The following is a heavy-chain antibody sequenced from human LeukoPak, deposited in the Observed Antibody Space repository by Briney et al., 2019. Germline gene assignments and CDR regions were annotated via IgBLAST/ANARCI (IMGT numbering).Heavy chain of an antibody. J-gene: IGHJ3*01. CDR3: ARAGYYGDDAFDL. CDR1: GFIIGSYW. Sequence: GGSLRLSCVASGFIIGSYWMSWVRQAPGKGLEWVANIRQDGSEKSYVDSVKGRLTTSRDNAKNSLYLQMNNLTAADTAIYYCARAGYYGDDAFDLWGQGTRVTVSS. CDR2: IRQDGSEK. D-gene: IGHD2/OR15-2a*01. V-gene: IGHV3-7*01.